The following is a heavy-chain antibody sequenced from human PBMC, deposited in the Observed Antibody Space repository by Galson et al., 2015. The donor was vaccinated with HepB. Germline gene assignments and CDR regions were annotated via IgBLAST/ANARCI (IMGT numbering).Heavy chain of an antibody. CDR3: ARDYNWNFHPMGGPDYYYYYMDV. V-gene: IGHV1-2*06. Sequence: SVKVSCKASGYTFTGYHMHWVRQAPGQGLEWMGRINPNSGGTNYAQKFQGRVTMTRDTSISTAYMELSRLRSDDTAVYYCARDYNWNFHPMGGPDYYYYYMDVWGKGTTVTASS. CDR1: GYTFTGYH. D-gene: IGHD1-7*01. J-gene: IGHJ6*03. CDR2: INPNSGGT.